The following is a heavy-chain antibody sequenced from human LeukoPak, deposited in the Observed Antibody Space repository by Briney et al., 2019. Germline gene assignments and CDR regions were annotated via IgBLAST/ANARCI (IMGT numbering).Heavy chain of an antibody. CDR1: GGPFSGYY. CDR2: INHSGST. V-gene: IGHV4-34*01. D-gene: IGHD3-22*01. CDR3: ARAKYYYDSSGYYSYYFDY. J-gene: IGHJ4*02. Sequence: SETLSLTCAVYGGPFSGYYWSWIRQPPGKGLEWIGEINHSGSTNYNPSLKSRVTISVDTSKNQFSLKLSSVTAADTAVYYCARAKYYYDSSGYYSYYFDYWGQGTLVTVSS.